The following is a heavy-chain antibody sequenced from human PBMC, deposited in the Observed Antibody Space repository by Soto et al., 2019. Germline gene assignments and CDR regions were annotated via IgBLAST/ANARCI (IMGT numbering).Heavy chain of an antibody. CDR1: GFTFSSYG. V-gene: IGHV3-30*18. J-gene: IGHJ4*02. D-gene: IGHD6-19*01. CDR3: AKDMSGWYFDY. Sequence: QVQLVESGGGVVQPGRSLRLSCAASGFTFSSYGMHWVRQAPGKGLEWVAVISYDGSNKYYADSVKGRFTISRDNSKNTRYLQMNSLRAEDTAVYYCAKDMSGWYFDYWGQGTLVTVSS. CDR2: ISYDGSNK.